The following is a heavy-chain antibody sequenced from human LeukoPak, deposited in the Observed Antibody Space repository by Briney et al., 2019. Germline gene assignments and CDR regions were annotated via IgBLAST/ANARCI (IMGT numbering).Heavy chain of an antibody. D-gene: IGHD3-10*01. CDR2: INPSSGST. CDR3: ARARYYGSGSGYDAFDI. Sequence: ASVKVSCKASGYTFTSYYIHWVRQAPGQGLEWMALINPSSGSTRYAQKFQGGVTMTRDTSTTTVYMDLSSLRSEDTAVYYCARARYYGSGSGYDAFDIWGQGTMVTVSS. V-gene: IGHV1-46*01. J-gene: IGHJ3*02. CDR1: GYTFTSYY.